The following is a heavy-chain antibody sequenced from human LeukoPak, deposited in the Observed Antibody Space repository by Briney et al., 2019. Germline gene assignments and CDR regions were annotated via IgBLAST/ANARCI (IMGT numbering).Heavy chain of an antibody. V-gene: IGHV3-53*01. Sequence: GGSLRLSCAASGFIVSTNYMSWVRQAPGKGLEWVSVIFSGGSTYYADSVKGRFTISRDNSKNTLYLQMNSLRAEVTAIYYCAKEYTGTFSPFPSYFDNWGQGTLVTVSS. D-gene: IGHD1-26*01. CDR2: IFSGGST. CDR3: AKEYTGTFSPFPSYFDN. CDR1: GFIVSTNY. J-gene: IGHJ4*02.